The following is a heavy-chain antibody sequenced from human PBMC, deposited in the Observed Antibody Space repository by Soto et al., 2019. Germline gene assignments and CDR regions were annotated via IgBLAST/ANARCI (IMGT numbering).Heavy chain of an antibody. J-gene: IGHJ4*02. Sequence: EVQLVESGGGLVQPGGSLRLSCAASGLTFSNYWMSWVRQAPGKGLEWVASINQDGTLNYYVDSVKGRFTISRDNAQNSFFLQMISLRAEDTAVYYCARWQSSGWYLDIWGQGTLLSVSS. CDR3: ARWQSSGWYLDI. D-gene: IGHD6-19*01. CDR2: INQDGTLN. CDR1: GLTFSNYW. V-gene: IGHV3-7*03.